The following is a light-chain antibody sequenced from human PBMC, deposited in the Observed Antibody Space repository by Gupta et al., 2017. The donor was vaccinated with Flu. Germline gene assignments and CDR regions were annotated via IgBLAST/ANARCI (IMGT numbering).Light chain of an antibody. CDR1: SSNIGSNY. Sequence: QSVLTQPPSASGTPGQRVTISCSGSSSNIGSNYVFWYQQLPGPAPKLLIYRNNQGPSGVPDRFSGSKSGTSASLAISGLRSEDEADYYCAAWDDSLSGPVFGGGTKLTVL. V-gene: IGLV1-47*01. CDR2: RNN. CDR3: AAWDDSLSGPV. J-gene: IGLJ3*02.